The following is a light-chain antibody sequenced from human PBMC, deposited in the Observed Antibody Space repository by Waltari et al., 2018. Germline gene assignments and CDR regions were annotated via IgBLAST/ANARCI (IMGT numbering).Light chain of an antibody. CDR3: QQRSDWPPH. J-gene: IGKJ5*01. CDR1: QRVSSY. Sequence: EIVLTQSPATLSLSPGESATLSCRASQRVSSYLGWYQQLPGQAPRLLIYDASNRATGIPDRFSGSGSGTDFTLTISSLEPEDFAVYYCQQRSDWPPHFGQGTRLEMK. CDR2: DAS. V-gene: IGKV3-11*01.